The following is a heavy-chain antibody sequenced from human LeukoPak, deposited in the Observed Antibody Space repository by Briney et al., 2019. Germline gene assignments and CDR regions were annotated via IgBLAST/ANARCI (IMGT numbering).Heavy chain of an antibody. J-gene: IGHJ4*02. Sequence: GASVKVSCKASGYTFTGYYMHWVRQAPGQGLEWMGWINPNSGGTNYAQKFQGRVTMTRDTSTSTVYMELSSLRSEDTAVYYCARAVSYDSSGYYHYWGQGTLVTVSS. D-gene: IGHD3-22*01. V-gene: IGHV1-2*02. CDR2: INPNSGGT. CDR1: GYTFTGYY. CDR3: ARAVSYDSSGYYHY.